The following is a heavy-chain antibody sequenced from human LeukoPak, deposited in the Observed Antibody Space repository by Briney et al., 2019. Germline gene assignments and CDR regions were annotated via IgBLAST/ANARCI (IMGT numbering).Heavy chain of an antibody. J-gene: IGHJ4*02. CDR2: IYPGDSDT. V-gene: IGHV5-51*01. D-gene: IGHD6-13*01. CDR3: TRHRGLLAAAGD. CDR1: GFTFGAFG. Sequence: GGSLRLSCAASGFTFGAFGMTWVRQAPGKGLEWMGIIYPGDSDTRYSPSFQGQVTISADKSISTAYLQWSSLKASDTAMYYCTRHRGLLAAAGDWGQGTLVTVSS.